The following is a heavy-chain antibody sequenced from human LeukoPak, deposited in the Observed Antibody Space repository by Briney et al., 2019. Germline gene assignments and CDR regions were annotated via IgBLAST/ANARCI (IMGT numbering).Heavy chain of an antibody. CDR3: AKDGGIAARLTDY. D-gene: IGHD6-6*01. CDR2: ISGSGGST. Sequence: PGGSLRLSYAASGFTFSSSAMSWVRQAPGKGLEWVSAISGSGGSTYYADSVKGRFTISRDNSKNTLYLQMNSLRAEDTALYYCAKDGGIAARLTDYWGQGTLVTVSS. J-gene: IGHJ4*02. CDR1: GFTFSSSA. V-gene: IGHV3-23*01.